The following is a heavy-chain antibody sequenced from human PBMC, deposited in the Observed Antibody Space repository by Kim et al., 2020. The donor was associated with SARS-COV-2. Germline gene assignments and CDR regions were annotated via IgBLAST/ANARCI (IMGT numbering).Heavy chain of an antibody. CDR2: ISGSGGAT. CDR3: ANRYCSNGVCYPFDY. D-gene: IGHD2-8*01. CDR1: GFTFNTYA. Sequence: GGSLRLSCAASGFTFNTYAMSWVRQAPGKGLQWVSAISGSGGATYYADSVKGRFTISRDNSKNTLYLQMNSLRAEDSAVYYCANRYCSNGVCYPFDYWGQGTLVTVSS. V-gene: IGHV3-23*01. J-gene: IGHJ4*02.